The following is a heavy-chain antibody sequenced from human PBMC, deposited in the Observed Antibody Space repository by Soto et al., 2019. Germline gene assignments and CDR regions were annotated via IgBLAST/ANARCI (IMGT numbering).Heavy chain of an antibody. V-gene: IGHV4-30-4*01. CDR2: IYYSGTT. D-gene: IGHD3-22*01. J-gene: IGHJ4*02. CDR1: GGAINSGDYY. Sequence: QVQLQESGPGLVKPSQTLYLTRTVSGGAINSGDYYWSWIRQPPGKGLEWIGYIYYSGTTYYIPSLRSRRPISLDTSKTQFSLNLTSVTAAETAVYYCASFYDGSGYFFGDLDYWGRGTLVTVSS. CDR3: ASFYDGSGYFFGDLDY.